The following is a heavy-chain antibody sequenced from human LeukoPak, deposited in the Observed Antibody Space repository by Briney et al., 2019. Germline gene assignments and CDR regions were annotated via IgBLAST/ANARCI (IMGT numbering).Heavy chain of an antibody. CDR2: IRQDGSKI. CDR3: AREVVIAWDV. CDR1: GFTFSTYW. Sequence: GGSLRLSCAASGFTFSTYWMSWVRQAPGKGLEWVANIRQDGSKIYYVDSVKGRFTISRDNAKNSLYLQMNNLRVEDTAVYYCAREVVIAWDVWGKGTTVTVSS. J-gene: IGHJ6*04. V-gene: IGHV3-7*01. D-gene: IGHD2-21*01.